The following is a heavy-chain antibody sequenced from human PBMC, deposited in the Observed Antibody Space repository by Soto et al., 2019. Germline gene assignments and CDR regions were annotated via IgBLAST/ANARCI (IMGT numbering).Heavy chain of an antibody. CDR2: INPSGGST. D-gene: IGHD3-16*02. CDR1: GYTFTSYY. V-gene: IGHV1-46*01. Sequence: GASVKVSCKASGYTFTSYYMHWVRQAPGQGLEWMGIINPSGGSTSYAQKFQGRVTMTRDTSTSAVYMELSSLRSEDTAVYYCARGGAEGIDSTSGGVIVYYFDYWGQGTLVTVSS. CDR3: ARGGAEGIDSTSGGVIVYYFDY. J-gene: IGHJ4*02.